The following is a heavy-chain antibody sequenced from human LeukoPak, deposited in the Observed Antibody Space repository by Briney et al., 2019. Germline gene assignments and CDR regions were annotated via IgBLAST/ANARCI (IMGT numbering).Heavy chain of an antibody. CDR2: INHRGST. J-gene: IGHJ4*02. CDR3: ARDPTTVMTVPWYFDT. V-gene: IGHV4-34*01. Sequence: PSETLSLTCAVYDGSFTGYFRNWIRQSPGKGLEWIGEINHRGSTNYNPSLKSRLTISVDTSKNQFSLRLTSVTAADTGVYFCARDPTTVMTVPWYFDTWGQGTLVTVSS. CDR1: DGSFTGYF. D-gene: IGHD4-11*01.